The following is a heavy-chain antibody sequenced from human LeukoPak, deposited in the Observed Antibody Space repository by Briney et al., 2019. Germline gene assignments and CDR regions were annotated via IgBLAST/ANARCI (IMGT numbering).Heavy chain of an antibody. V-gene: IGHV3-23*01. D-gene: IGHD2-15*01. CDR2: ISGSGGST. CDR1: RFTFSSYA. J-gene: IGHJ4*02. CDR3: AKDRCSGGSCYYFDY. Sequence: PGGSLRLSCAASRFTFSSYAMSWVRRAPGKGLEWVSAISGSGGSTYYADSVKGRFSISRDNSKNTLYLQMNSLRAEDTAVYYCAKDRCSGGSCYYFDYWGQGTLVTVSS.